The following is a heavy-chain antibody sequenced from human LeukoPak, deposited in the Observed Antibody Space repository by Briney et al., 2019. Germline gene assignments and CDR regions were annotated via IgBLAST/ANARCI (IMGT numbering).Heavy chain of an antibody. CDR1: GYTLTELS. CDR2: IDPEDGQT. J-gene: IGHJ3*02. Sequence: ASVTVSCKVSGYTLTELSMHWVRQAPGKGGEGMGGIDPEDGQTIYAQKFQGRVTMTENTSTDTAYMELSSLRSEDTAVYYCATVGSGWYAAFDIWGQGTMVTVSS. CDR3: ATVGSGWYAAFDI. D-gene: IGHD6-19*01. V-gene: IGHV1-24*01.